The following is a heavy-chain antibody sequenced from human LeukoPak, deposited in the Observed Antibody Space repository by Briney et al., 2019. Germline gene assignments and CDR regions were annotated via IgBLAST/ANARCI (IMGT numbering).Heavy chain of an antibody. CDR2: IYTSGST. V-gene: IGHV4-4*07. CDR1: GGSISSYY. CDR3: ARSSPRWFGESPPKIPFDY. J-gene: IGHJ4*02. Sequence: SETLSLTCTVSGGSISSYYWSWIRQPAGKGLEWIGRIYTSGSTNYNPSLKSRVTMSVDTYKNQFSLELSSVTAADTAVYYCARSSPRWFGESPPKIPFDYWGQGTLVTVSS. D-gene: IGHD3-10*01.